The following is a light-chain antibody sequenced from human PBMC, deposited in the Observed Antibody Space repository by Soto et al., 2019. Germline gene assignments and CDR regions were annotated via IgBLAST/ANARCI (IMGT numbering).Light chain of an antibody. CDR2: KAS. J-gene: IGKJ4*01. CDR3: QQYDSYPLT. CDR1: QSISSW. Sequence: DIQMTQSPSTLSASVGDRVTITCRASQSISSWLAWYQHKPGKAPNRLIYKASSLESGVPSRFSGSGSGTEFTLTVSSLQPDDFATYYCQQYDSYPLTFGGGTKVEIK. V-gene: IGKV1-5*03.